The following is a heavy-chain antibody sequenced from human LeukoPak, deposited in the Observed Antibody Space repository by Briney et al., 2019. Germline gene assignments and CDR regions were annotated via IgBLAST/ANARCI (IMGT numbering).Heavy chain of an antibody. J-gene: IGHJ4*02. CDR1: GGSISSYY. CDR2: IYYSGST. V-gene: IGHV4-59*01. CDR3: ARGITGTTMAY. D-gene: IGHD1-7*01. Sequence: PSETLSLTCTVSGGSISSYYWSWIRQPPRKGLGRIGYIYYSGSTNYNPSLKSRVTISVDTSKNQFSLKLSSVTAADTAVYYCARGITGTTMAYWGQGTLVTVSS.